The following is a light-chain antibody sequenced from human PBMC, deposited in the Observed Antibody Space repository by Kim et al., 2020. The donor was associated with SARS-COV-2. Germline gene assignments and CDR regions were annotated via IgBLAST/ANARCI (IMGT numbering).Light chain of an antibody. CDR3: CSYAGRDTWV. CDR2: EGS. CDR1: NSDVGSYNL. J-gene: IGLJ3*02. V-gene: IGLV2-23*01. Sequence: QSALTQPASVSGSPGQSITISCTGTNSDVGSYNLVSWYQHHPGKAPKLMSYEGSKRPSGVSNRFSGSKSGNTASLTISELLAEDEADYYCCSYAGRDTWVFGGGTKVTVL.